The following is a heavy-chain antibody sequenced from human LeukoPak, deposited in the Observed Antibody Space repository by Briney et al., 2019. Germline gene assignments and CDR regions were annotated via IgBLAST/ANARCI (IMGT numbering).Heavy chain of an antibody. Sequence: SVKVSCKASGGTFSSYAISWVRQAPGQGLEWMGGIIPTFGTANYAQKFQGRVTITTDESTSTAYMELSSLRSEDTAVYYCASGTMEPPFFDYWGQGTLVTVSS. CDR3: ASGTMEPPFFDY. CDR1: GGTFSSYA. V-gene: IGHV1-69*05. D-gene: IGHD4/OR15-4a*01. CDR2: IIPTFGTA. J-gene: IGHJ4*02.